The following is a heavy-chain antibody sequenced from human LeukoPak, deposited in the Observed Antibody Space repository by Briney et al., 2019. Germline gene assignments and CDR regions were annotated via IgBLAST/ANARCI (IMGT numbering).Heavy chain of an antibody. CDR2: INAGNGNT. J-gene: IGHJ4*02. D-gene: IGHD2-2*01. V-gene: IGHV1-3*01. Sequence: ASVKVSCKASGYTFTSYAMHWVRQAPGQRLEWMGWINAGNGNTKYSQKFQGRVTITRDTSASTAYMELSSLRSEDTAVYYCARDGADIVVVPAAPAYFDYWGQGTLVTVSS. CDR3: ARDGADIVVVPAAPAYFDY. CDR1: GYTFTSYA.